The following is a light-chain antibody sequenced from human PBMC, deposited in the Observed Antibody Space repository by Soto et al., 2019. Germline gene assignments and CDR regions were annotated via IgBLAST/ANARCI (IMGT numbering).Light chain of an antibody. J-gene: IGKJ3*01. Sequence: DIQMTQSPTSLSASVGDRVTITCRATQGISNFVAWYQQKPGKAPKLLIYAASTLQSGVPSRFRGSGSGTDVTLTINGLQPEDVATYSCQKASSVPVFGPGTKVDIK. CDR1: QGISNF. CDR3: QKASSVPV. V-gene: IGKV1-27*01. CDR2: AAS.